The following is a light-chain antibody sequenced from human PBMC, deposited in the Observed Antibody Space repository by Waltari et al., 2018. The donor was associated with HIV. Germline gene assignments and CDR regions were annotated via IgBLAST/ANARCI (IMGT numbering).Light chain of an antibody. CDR3: QQYDTFST. J-gene: IGKJ1*01. Sequence: DIQMTQSPSTLSASVGDRVTITCRASQSVGGWLAWYQQKPGKAPKLLIYTASSLESGVPSRFSGSGSGTEFTLTISSLQPDDFATYYCQQYDTFSTFGRGTKVEIK. CDR1: QSVGGW. CDR2: TAS. V-gene: IGKV1-5*03.